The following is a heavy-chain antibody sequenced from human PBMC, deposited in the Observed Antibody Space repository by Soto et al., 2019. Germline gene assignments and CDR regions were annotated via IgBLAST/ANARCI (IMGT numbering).Heavy chain of an antibody. V-gene: IGHV3-7*05. D-gene: IGHD1-7*01. J-gene: IGHJ4*02. Sequence: PGWSLRLACAASGFTLSSYWMSGVRQAPGKGLEWVANIKQDGSEKYYVDSVKGRFTISRDNAKNSLYLQMNSLRAEDTAVYYCARSVQLELEDYWGQGTLVTVSS. CDR2: IKQDGSEK. CDR1: GFTLSSYW. CDR3: ARSVQLELEDY.